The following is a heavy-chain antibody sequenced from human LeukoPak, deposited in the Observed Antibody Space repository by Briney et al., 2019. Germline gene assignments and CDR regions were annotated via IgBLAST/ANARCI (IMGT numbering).Heavy chain of an antibody. J-gene: IGHJ1*01. CDR3: ARDPGAAAGAKTEPEYFQH. CDR1: GYTFTSYG. CDR2: ISAYNGNT. D-gene: IGHD6-13*01. Sequence: GASVKVSCKASGYTFTSYGISWVRQAPGRGLEWMGWISAYNGNTNSAQKLQGRVTMTTDTSTSTAYMELRSPRSDDTAVYYCARDPGAAAGAKTEPEYFQHWGQGTLVTVSS. V-gene: IGHV1-18*01.